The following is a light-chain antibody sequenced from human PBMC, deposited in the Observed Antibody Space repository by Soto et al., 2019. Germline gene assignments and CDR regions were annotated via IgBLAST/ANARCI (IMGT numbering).Light chain of an antibody. CDR2: GAS. CDR3: QQYAGPPTT. V-gene: IGKV3-20*01. CDR1: QSVSRN. Sequence: EIVLPQFPATLSVCPGERATLSCRASQSVSRNIAWYQQKPGQAPRLLIYGASTRATGIPDRFSGGGSGTDFTLTISRLEPEDFAVYFCQQYAGPPTTFGQGTRLEI. J-gene: IGKJ5*01.